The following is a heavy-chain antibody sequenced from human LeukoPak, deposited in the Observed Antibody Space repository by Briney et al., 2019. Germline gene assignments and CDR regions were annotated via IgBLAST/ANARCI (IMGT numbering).Heavy chain of an antibody. D-gene: IGHD2-2*01. CDR1: GFTFSSYA. CDR3: AKQGLVPATAGD. Sequence: GGSLRLSCAASGFTFSSYAMHWVRQAPGKGLEWVALISYDGSINDYADSVKGRFTISRDNSKNTLYLQMNSLRPEDTAVYYCAKQGLVPATAGDWGQGTLVTVSS. J-gene: IGHJ4*02. V-gene: IGHV3-30*04. CDR2: ISYDGSIN.